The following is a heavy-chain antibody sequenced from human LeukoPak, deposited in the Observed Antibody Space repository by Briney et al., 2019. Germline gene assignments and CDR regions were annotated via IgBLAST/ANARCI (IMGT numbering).Heavy chain of an antibody. J-gene: IGHJ4*02. CDR1: GGSFSGYY. CDR2: INHSGST. Sequence: SETLSLTCGVYGGSFSGYYWSWIRQPPGKGLEWIGEINHSGSTNYNPSLKSRVTISVDTSKNQFSLTMSSVTAADTAVYYCARDHGYDAYYSDSWGQGTLVTVSS. V-gene: IGHV4-34*01. D-gene: IGHD4/OR15-4a*01. CDR3: ARDHGYDAYYSDS.